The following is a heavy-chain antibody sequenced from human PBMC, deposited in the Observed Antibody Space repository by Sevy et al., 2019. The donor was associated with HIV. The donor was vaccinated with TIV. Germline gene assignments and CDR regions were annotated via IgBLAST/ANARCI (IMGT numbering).Heavy chain of an antibody. CDR1: GGSVSSGSYY. V-gene: IGHV4-61*01. D-gene: IGHD2-2*01. CDR2: IYYSGST. J-gene: IGHJ5*02. Sequence: SETLSLTCTVSGGSVSSGSYYWSWIRQPPGKGLEWIEYIYYSGSTNYNPSLKSRVTISVDTSKNQFSLKLSSVTAADTAVYYCARAIGYCSSTSCYLVNLIWFDPWGQGTLVTVSS. CDR3: ARAIGYCSSTSCYLVNLIWFDP.